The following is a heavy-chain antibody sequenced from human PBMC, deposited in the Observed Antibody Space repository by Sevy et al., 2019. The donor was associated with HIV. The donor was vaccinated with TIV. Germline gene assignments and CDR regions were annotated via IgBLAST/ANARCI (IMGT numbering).Heavy chain of an antibody. CDR3: ARWGVNYYYFTLIDV. V-gene: IGHV1-69*04. CDR2: IIPILGRA. CDR1: GGTFSSYA. D-gene: IGHD3-3*01. J-gene: IGHJ6*02. Sequence: ASVKVSCKASGGTFSSYAISWVRQASGQGLEWMGRIIPILGRANYPQKFHGRVTITADKTTSTTYMELSSLRSEDTGVYYCARWGVNYYYFTLIDVWGQGTTVTVSS.